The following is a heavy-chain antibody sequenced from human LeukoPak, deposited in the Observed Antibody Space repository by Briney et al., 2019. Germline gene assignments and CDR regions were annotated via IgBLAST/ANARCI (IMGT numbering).Heavy chain of an antibody. V-gene: IGHV3-48*01. CDR3: VREVAY. D-gene: IGHD5-12*01. J-gene: IGHJ4*01. CDR1: GFTFNNYM. Sequence: PGGSLSLSCAASGFTFNNYMINWVRQAPGKGLEWLSYISSDSGAIYYAHSVQGRFTISRDNAQKSLYLQMNSLRVEDTAVYYCVREVAYWGHGALVTVSS. CDR2: ISSDSGAI.